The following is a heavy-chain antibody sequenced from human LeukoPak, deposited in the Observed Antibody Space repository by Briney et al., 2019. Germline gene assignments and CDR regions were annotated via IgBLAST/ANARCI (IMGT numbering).Heavy chain of an antibody. D-gene: IGHD3-9*01. Sequence: SETLSLTCTVSGGSISGYYWGWIRQPPGKGLEWIGSIYHSGSTYYNPSLKSRVTISVDTSKNQFSLKLSSATAADTAVYYCARGTYYDILTRGGEIDYWGQGTLVTVSS. CDR3: ARGTYYDILTRGGEIDY. CDR1: GGSISGYY. CDR2: IYHSGST. J-gene: IGHJ4*02. V-gene: IGHV4-38-2*02.